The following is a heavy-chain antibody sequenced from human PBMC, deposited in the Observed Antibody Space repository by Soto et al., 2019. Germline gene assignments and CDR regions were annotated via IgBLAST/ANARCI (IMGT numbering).Heavy chain of an antibody. CDR3: ARGYPRSSYYYGMDV. D-gene: IGHD6-13*01. CDR2: INHSGST. J-gene: IGHJ6*02. CDR1: GGSFSGYY. V-gene: IGHV4-34*01. Sequence: QVQLQQWGAGLLKPSETLSLTCAVYGGSFSGYYWSWTRQPPGKGLEWIGEINHSGSTNYNPSLKSRVTISVDTSKNQFSLKLSSVTAADTAVYYCARGYPRSSYYYGMDVWGQGTTVTVSS.